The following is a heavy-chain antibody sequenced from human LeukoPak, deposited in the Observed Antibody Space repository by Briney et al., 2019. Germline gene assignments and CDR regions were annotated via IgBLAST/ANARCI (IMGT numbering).Heavy chain of an antibody. CDR1: GFTFSPYW. D-gene: IGHD3-3*01. J-gene: IGHJ4*02. Sequence: GGSLRLSCAASGFTFSPYWMHWVRQAPGKGLVWVSRINGDGSSTSYADSVKGRVTISRDNAKNTLYLQMNSLRAEDTAVFYCARGKSGVVDYWGQGTLVTVSS. CDR2: INGDGSST. V-gene: IGHV3-74*01. CDR3: ARGKSGVVDY.